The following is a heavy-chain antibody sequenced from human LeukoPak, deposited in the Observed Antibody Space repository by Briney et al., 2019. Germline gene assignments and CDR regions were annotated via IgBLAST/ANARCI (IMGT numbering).Heavy chain of an antibody. J-gene: IGHJ4*02. V-gene: IGHV5-51*01. CDR2: IYPGDSDT. CDR3: ARLDGSGSYPPYFDY. CDR1: GYSFTSNW. Sequence: GESLKISCKGSGYSFTSNWIGWVRQMPGKGLEWMGIIYPGDSDTRYSPSFQGQVTISADKSISTAYLQWSSLKASDTAMYYCARLDGSGSYPPYFDYWGQGTLVTVSS. D-gene: IGHD1-26*01.